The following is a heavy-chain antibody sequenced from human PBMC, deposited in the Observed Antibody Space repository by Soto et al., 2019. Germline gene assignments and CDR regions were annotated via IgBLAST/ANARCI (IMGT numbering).Heavy chain of an antibody. D-gene: IGHD3-22*01. CDR1: GGTFSSYA. V-gene: IGHV1-69*12. CDR2: IIPMFGTA. CDR3: ARSRANYYDSRGYYYSTFDY. J-gene: IGHJ4*02. Sequence: QVQLVQSGAEVKKPGSSVKVSCKTSGGTFSSYAISWVRQAPGQGLEWMGGIIPMFGTANYAQKFQGRVTITADESTSTAYMGLSSLRSEDTAVYYCARSRANYYDSRGYYYSTFDYWGQGTLVTVSS.